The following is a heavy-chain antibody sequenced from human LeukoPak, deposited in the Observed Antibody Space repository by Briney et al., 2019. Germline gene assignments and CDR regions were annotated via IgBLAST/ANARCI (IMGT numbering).Heavy chain of an antibody. CDR3: ARGVTNDWFDP. V-gene: IGHV1-2*02. CDR2: INPNSGGT. D-gene: IGHD4-17*01. J-gene: IGHJ5*02. Sequence: ASVKVSCKASGYTFNGYYMHWVRQAPGQGLEWMGWINPNSGGTTYAQKFQGRVTMTGDTSISTAYMELSRLRSDDTAVYYCARGVTNDWFDPWGQGTLVTVSS. CDR1: GYTFNGYY.